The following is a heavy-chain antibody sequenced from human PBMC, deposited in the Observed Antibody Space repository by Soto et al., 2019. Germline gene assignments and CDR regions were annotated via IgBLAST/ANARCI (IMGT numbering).Heavy chain of an antibody. Sequence: EVQLVESGGGLVKPGGSLRLSCAASGFTFSSYSMNWVRQAPGKGLEWVSSISTSGSYVHYGDSVKGRFTISRDNAKNSLYLQLNSLRAADTAVYYCVRGNYGSGSNQYWYCDLWGRGTLVTVSS. CDR2: ISTSGSYV. CDR1: GFTFSSYS. J-gene: IGHJ2*01. V-gene: IGHV3-21*01. CDR3: VRGNYGSGSNQYWYCDL. D-gene: IGHD3-10*01.